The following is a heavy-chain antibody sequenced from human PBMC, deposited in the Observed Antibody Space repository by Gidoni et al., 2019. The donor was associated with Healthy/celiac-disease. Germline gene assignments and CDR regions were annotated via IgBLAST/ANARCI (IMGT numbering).Heavy chain of an antibody. Sequence: QVQLVESGGGVVQPGRSLRLSSAASGFTFSSYGMHWVRQAPGKGLEWVAVISYDGSNKYYADSVKGRFTISRDNSKNTLYLQMNSLRAEDTAVYYCAKDRNYYDSSGSDYWGQGTLVTVSS. CDR3: AKDRNYYDSSGSDY. J-gene: IGHJ4*02. CDR2: ISYDGSNK. D-gene: IGHD3-22*01. V-gene: IGHV3-30*18. CDR1: GFTFSSYG.